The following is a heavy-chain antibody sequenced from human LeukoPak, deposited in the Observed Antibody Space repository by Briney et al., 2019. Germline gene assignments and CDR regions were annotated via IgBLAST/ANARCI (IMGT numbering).Heavy chain of an antibody. CDR3: VRGSPVWEI. Sequence: PGGSLRLSCAASGFTFSTYWMSWLRQAPGKGLEWVANIKHDGSEKYYVDSVKGRFTISRDNAQNSLYLQMSSLRAEDTAIYYCVRGSPVWEIWGQGALVTVSS. D-gene: IGHD1-26*01. V-gene: IGHV3-7*01. CDR1: GFTFSTYW. J-gene: IGHJ4*02. CDR2: IKHDGSEK.